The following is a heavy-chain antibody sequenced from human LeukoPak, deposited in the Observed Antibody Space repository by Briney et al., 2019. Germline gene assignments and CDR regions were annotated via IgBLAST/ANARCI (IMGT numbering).Heavy chain of an antibody. CDR3: ARVDRSHYYMDV. Sequence: ASVKVSCKASGGTFGSYAISWVRQAPGQGLEWMGGIIPIFGTANYAQKFQGRVTITADKSTSTAYMELSSLRSEDTAVYYCARVDRSHYYMDVWGKGTTVTVSS. CDR2: IIPIFGTA. CDR1: GGTFGSYA. J-gene: IGHJ6*03. V-gene: IGHV1-69*06. D-gene: IGHD2-2*03.